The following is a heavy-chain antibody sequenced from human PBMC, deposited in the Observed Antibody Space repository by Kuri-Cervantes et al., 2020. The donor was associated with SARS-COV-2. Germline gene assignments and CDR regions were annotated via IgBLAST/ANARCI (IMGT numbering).Heavy chain of an antibody. CDR2: ISGSGGST. V-gene: IGHV3-23*01. CDR3: AKDGSITIFGVIPPDDAFDI. J-gene: IGHJ3*02. Sequence: GESLKISCAASGFTFSSYAMSWVRQAPGKGLEWVSAISGSGGSTYYADSVKGRFTISRDNSKNTLYLQMNSLRAEDTAVYYCAKDGSITIFGVIPPDDAFDICGQGIIV. D-gene: IGHD3-3*01. CDR1: GFTFSSYA.